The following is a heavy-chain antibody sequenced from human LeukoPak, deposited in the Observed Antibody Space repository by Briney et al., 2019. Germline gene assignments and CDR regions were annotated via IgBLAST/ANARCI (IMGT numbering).Heavy chain of an antibody. CDR1: EFTFSTYA. D-gene: IGHD3-10*01. CDR2: ISGDGGIT. Sequence: PEGSLRLSCAASEFTFSTYAMSWVRQAPGKGLEWVSGISGDGGITYYADSVRGRFTISRDNSKNTLYLQMNSLRAEDTAVYYCAKSSGPGGYYYYGMDVWGQGTTVTVSS. V-gene: IGHV3-23*01. CDR3: AKSSGPGGYYYYGMDV. J-gene: IGHJ6*02.